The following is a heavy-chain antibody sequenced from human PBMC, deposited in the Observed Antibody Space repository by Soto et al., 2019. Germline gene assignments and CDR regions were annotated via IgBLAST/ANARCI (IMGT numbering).Heavy chain of an antibody. CDR1: VFIFNNYA. Sequence: GGSLRLSCAASVFIFNNYAMNWVRQAPGEGLQWVAGISASGVSTYYADSVKGRFTISRDNSKNTLYLQMNSLRAEDTAVYYCAKSSQYYYYGMDAWGQGTTVTVSS. V-gene: IGHV3-23*01. CDR3: AKSSQYYYYGMDA. J-gene: IGHJ6*02. CDR2: ISASGVST.